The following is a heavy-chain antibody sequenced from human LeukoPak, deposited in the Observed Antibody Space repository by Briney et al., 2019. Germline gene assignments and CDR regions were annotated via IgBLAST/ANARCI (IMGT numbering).Heavy chain of an antibody. V-gene: IGHV3-21*01. CDR2: ITTSSTYT. CDR3: ARDLFALFDY. D-gene: IGHD3-16*01. Sequence: GGSLRLSCEASGFSFSSYNMDWVRQTPGKGLEWISSITTSSTYTFYADSVKGRFTISRDNAKNSLYLQMNSLRAEDTAVYYCARDLFALFDYWGQGTLVTVSS. CDR1: GFSFSSYN. J-gene: IGHJ4*02.